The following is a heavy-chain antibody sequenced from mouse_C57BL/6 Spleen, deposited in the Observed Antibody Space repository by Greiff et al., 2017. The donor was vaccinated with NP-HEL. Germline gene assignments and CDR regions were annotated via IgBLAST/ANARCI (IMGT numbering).Heavy chain of an antibody. D-gene: IGHD3-3*01. CDR3: VRGDGGMDY. CDR1: GFSFNTYA. J-gene: IGHJ4*01. CDR2: IRSKRNNYAT. V-gene: IGHV10-1*01. Sequence: GGGLVQPKGSLKLSCAASGFSFNTYAMNWVRQAPGKGLEWVARIRSKRNNYATYYADSVKDRLTISRDDSESMLYLQMNNLKTDDTAMYYCVRGDGGMDYWGQGTSVTVSS.